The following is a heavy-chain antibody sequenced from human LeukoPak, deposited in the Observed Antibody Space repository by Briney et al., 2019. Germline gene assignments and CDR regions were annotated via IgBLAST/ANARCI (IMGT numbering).Heavy chain of an antibody. CDR2: ISGSGGNT. CDR3: AKEAMYYDNSGSNWFDP. CDR1: GFSFSTYG. Sequence: PGGSLRLSCGASGFSFSTYGMSWVRQAPGKGLEWVSGISGSGGNTHYADSVKGRLTISRDKSKNTLYLQMNSLRAEDTAMYYCAKEAMYYDNSGSNWFDPWGQGTLVIVSS. D-gene: IGHD3-22*01. V-gene: IGHV3-23*01. J-gene: IGHJ5*02.